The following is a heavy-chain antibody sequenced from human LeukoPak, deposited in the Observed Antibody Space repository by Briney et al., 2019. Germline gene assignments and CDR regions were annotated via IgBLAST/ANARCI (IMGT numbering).Heavy chain of an antibody. CDR3: ARVRDSYGYYYYMDV. D-gene: IGHD5-18*01. V-gene: IGHV3-48*04. CDR1: GFTFSSYS. CDR2: ISSSSTI. J-gene: IGHJ6*03. Sequence: GGSLRLSCAASGFTFSSYSMNWVRQAPGKGLEWVSYISSSSTIYYADSVKGRFTISRDNAKNSLFLQMNSLRAEDSAVYYCARVRDSYGYYYYMDVWGKGTTVTVS.